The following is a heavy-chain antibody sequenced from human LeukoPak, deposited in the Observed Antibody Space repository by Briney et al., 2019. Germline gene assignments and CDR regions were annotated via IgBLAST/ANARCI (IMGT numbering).Heavy chain of an antibody. CDR3: ARLDSSGYWDGAFDI. V-gene: IGHV4-61*08. CDR1: GGSISSGDYY. J-gene: IGHJ3*02. D-gene: IGHD3-22*01. Sequence: SETLSLTCTVSGGSISSGDYYWRWIRQPPGKGLECIGSIYSRGNTNYNPSLKSRVTISVDTSKNQFSLKLSSVTAADTAVYYCARLDSSGYWDGAFDIWGQGTMVTVSS. CDR2: IYSRGNT.